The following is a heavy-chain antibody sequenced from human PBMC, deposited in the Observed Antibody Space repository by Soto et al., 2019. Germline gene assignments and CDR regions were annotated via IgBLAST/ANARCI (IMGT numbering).Heavy chain of an antibody. CDR3: ATVTPPAITMIPPGYFDY. CDR2: FDPEDGET. CDR1: GYTLTELS. J-gene: IGHJ4*02. V-gene: IGHV1-24*01. D-gene: IGHD3-22*01. Sequence: ASVKVSCKVSGYTLTELSMHWVRQAPGKGLEWMGGFDPEDGETIYAQKFQGRVTMTEDTSTDTAYMELSSLRSEDTAVYYCATVTPPAITMIPPGYFDYWGQGSLVTVSS.